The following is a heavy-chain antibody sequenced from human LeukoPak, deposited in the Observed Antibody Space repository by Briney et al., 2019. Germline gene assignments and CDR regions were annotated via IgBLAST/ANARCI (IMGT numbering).Heavy chain of an antibody. D-gene: IGHD3-22*01. CDR3: ARHQVTMIVVVITAEYFQH. CDR1: GGSISSGSYY. J-gene: IGHJ1*01. CDR2: IYTSGST. V-gene: IGHV4-61*02. Sequence: SQTLSLTCTVSGGSISSGSYYWGWIRQSAGKGLEWIGRIYTSGSTNYNPSLKSRVTISVDTSKNQFSLKLSSVTAADTAVYYCARHQVTMIVVVITAEYFQHWGQGTLVTVSS.